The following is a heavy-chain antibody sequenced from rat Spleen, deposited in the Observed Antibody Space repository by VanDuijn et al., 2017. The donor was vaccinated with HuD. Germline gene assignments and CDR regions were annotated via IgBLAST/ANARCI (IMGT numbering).Heavy chain of an antibody. CDR2: ISYDGSST. CDR1: GFTFSNYG. CDR3: VRQSRRVSFDY. D-gene: IGHD1-4*01. V-gene: IGHV5-29*01. J-gene: IGHJ2*01. Sequence: EVQLVESGGGLVQPGRSLKLSCAASGFTFSNYGMAWVRQAPTKGLEWVATISYDGSSTYYGDSGKGRFTISRDNAKSTLYLQMDSLRSEDKATCYCVRQSRRVSFDYWGQGVMVTVSS.